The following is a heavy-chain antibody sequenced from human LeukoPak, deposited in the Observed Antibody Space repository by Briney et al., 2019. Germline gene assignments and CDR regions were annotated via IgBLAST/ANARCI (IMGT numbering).Heavy chain of an antibody. CDR3: ARVDRYCSSTSCHHRAGN. CDR1: GGSISSGGYY. D-gene: IGHD2-2*01. V-gene: IGHV4-31*03. CDR2: IYYSGST. Sequence: SQTLSLTCTVSGGSISSGGYYWSWIRRPPGKGLEWIGYIYYSGSTYYNPSLKSRVTISVDTSKNQFSLKLSSVTAADTAVYYCARVDRYCSSTSCHHRAGNWGQGTLVTVSS. J-gene: IGHJ4*02.